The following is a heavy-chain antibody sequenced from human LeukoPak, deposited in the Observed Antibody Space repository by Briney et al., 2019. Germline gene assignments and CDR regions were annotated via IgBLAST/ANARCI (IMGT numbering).Heavy chain of an antibody. CDR1: GGSISSSNYY. J-gene: IGHJ6*03. V-gene: IGHV4-39*01. CDR2: IYYSGST. CDR3: ASPRRWSYYMDV. Sequence: SETLSLTCTVSGGSISSSNYYWGWIRQPPGKGLEWIGNIYYSGSTYYNPSLKSRVTISVDTSKNQFSLNLSSVTAADTAVYYCASPRRWSYYMDVWGKGTTVTVPS. D-gene: IGHD2-15*01.